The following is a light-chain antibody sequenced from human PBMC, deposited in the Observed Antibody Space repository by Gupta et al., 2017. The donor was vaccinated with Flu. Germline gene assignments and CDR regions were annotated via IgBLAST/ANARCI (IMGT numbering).Light chain of an antibody. Sequence: SYDLTQPPSVSVSPGQTATITCSGTKLGGRYASWYQQRPGQSPVLVIYLDDSRPSGIPERFSASKSGITATLTISGTQTLDEADYYCQAWDTTTGIFGRGTRLTVL. J-gene: IGLJ2*01. CDR3: QAWDTTTGI. V-gene: IGLV3-1*01. CDR1: KLGGRY. CDR2: LDD.